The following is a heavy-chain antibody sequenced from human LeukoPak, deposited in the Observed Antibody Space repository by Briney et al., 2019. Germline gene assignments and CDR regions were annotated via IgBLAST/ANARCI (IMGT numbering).Heavy chain of an antibody. D-gene: IGHD6-19*01. CDR2: ISPYNGNT. Sequence: GASVKVSCKASGYTFTSYGINWVRQAPGQGLEWMGWISPYNGNTNYAQIFQGRVTMTTDTSTSTAYMEMRSLRSDDTAVYFCARDRSGWLGGQVDYWGQGTLVTVSS. V-gene: IGHV1-18*01. CDR1: GYTFTSYG. CDR3: ARDRSGWLGGQVDY. J-gene: IGHJ4*02.